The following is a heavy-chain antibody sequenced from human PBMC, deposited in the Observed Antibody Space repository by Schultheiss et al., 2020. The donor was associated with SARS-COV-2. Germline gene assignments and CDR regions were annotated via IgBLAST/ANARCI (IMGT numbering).Heavy chain of an antibody. V-gene: IGHV3-21*01. CDR2: ISSSRSYI. CDR3: ARSVTTGGFFDY. J-gene: IGHJ4*02. CDR1: GFTFSSYS. Sequence: GGSLRLSCAASGFTFSSYSMNWVRQAPGKGLEWVSSISSSRSYIYYADSVKGRFTISRDNAKNSLYLQMNSLRAEDTAVYYCARSVTTGGFFDYWGQGTLVTVSS. D-gene: IGHD4-17*01.